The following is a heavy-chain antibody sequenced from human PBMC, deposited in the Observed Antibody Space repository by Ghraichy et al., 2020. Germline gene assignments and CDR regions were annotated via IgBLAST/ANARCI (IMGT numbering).Heavy chain of an antibody. CDR3: ARALVDFWSGSWFDP. CDR2: ISSSSSYI. D-gene: IGHD3-3*01. J-gene: IGHJ5*02. V-gene: IGHV3-21*01. CDR1: GFTFSSYS. Sequence: GGSLRLSCAASGFTFSSYSMNWVRQAPGKGLEWVSSISSSSSYIYYADSVKGRFTISRDNAKNSLYLQMNSLRAEDTAVYYCARALVDFWSGSWFDPWGQGTLVTVSS.